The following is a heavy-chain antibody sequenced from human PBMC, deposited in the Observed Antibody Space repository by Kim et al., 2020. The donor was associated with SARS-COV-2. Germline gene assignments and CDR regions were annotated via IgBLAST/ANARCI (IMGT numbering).Heavy chain of an antibody. CDR3: ASSRAMITFGGVIALDY. Sequence: ASVKVSSKASGYTFTSYGMNWVRQAAGQGLEWMGWINTNTGNPTYAQGFTGRFVFSLDTSVSTAYLQISSLKAEDTAVYYCASSRAMITFGGVIALDYWGQGTLVTVSS. CDR2: INTNTGNP. J-gene: IGHJ4*02. D-gene: IGHD3-16*02. V-gene: IGHV7-4-1*02. CDR1: GYTFTSYG.